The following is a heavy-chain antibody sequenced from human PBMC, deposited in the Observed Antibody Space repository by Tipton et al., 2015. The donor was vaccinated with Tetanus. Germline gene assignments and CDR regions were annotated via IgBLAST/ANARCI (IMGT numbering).Heavy chain of an antibody. J-gene: IGHJ4*02. CDR3: ARGGDGFNYRSYFFDY. V-gene: IGHV3-49*04. CDR2: IRRTSYGGTT. Sequence: SLRLSCAASGFTFSNYVMNWVRQAPGKGLEWVGSIRRTSYGGTTEYAASLKGRFTLSRDDSKSVVFLQMNSLKTEDTAMYHCARGGDGFNYRSYFFDYWGRGTLVTVTS. D-gene: IGHD5-24*01. CDR1: GFTFSNYV.